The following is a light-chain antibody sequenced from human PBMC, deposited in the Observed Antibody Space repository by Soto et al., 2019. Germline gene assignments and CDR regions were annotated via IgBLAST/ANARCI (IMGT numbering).Light chain of an antibody. Sequence: EIVLTQSPGTLSLSPGERATLSCRASQSVSSNYLAWYQQKPGQAPRLLIYGASSRATGIPDRFSGSGSGTDFTLTISRLEPEDFAVYYCQQYGNLPRTLGQGTKVDIK. V-gene: IGKV3-20*01. J-gene: IGKJ1*01. CDR1: QSVSSNY. CDR2: GAS. CDR3: QQYGNLPRT.